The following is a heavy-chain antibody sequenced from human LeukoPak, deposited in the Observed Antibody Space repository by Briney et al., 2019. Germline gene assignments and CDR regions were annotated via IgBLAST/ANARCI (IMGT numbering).Heavy chain of an antibody. CDR1: GGSIGTYY. D-gene: IGHD3-16*02. V-gene: IGHV4-59*08. CDR2: IYVTGT. Sequence: PSETLSLTCTVSGGSIGTYYWSWVRQSPGTGLEWIGYIYVTGTRYNPYLQSRVTISVDRSRNRFFLKMTSVTAADTAVYYCARHIGGGIEDMDVWGRGTKVTVSS. J-gene: IGHJ6*03. CDR3: ARHIGGGIEDMDV.